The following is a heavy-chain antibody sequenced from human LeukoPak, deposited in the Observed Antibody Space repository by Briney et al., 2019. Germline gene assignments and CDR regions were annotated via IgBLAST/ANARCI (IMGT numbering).Heavy chain of an antibody. CDR1: GFTFDDYA. CDR3: AKDRSGDGYNFDY. CDR2: ISWNSGSI. J-gene: IGHJ4*02. D-gene: IGHD5-24*01. Sequence: PGRSLRLSCAASGFTFDDYAMHWVRQAPGKGLEWVSGISWNSGSIGYADSVKGRFTISRDNAKNSLYLQMNSLRAEDTALYYCAKDRSGDGYNFDYWGQGTLVTVSS. V-gene: IGHV3-9*01.